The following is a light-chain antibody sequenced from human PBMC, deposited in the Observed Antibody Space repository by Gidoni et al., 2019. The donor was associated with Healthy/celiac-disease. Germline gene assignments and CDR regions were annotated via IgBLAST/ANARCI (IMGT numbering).Light chain of an antibody. Sequence: DIQMTQSPSSLSASVGDRVTITCRASQKIRSFLNWYKQKPGKAPKRLIYVAATLQSGVPSRFSGSGSGTDFTLTISSLQPEDFATYSCQQSYSTPLTFGGGTRLEIE. J-gene: IGKJ4*01. V-gene: IGKV1-39*01. CDR2: VAA. CDR3: QQSYSTPLT. CDR1: QKIRSF.